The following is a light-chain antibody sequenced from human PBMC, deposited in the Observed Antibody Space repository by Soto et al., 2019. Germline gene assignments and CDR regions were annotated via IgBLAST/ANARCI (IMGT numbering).Light chain of an antibody. CDR1: SSNIGTNY. CDR2: GNN. CDR3: QSYDSSLTALV. Sequence: QSVLTQPPSASGTPGQRVTISCSGGSSNIGTNYVYWYQQLPGTAPKLLIYGNNNRPSGVPDRFSGSQSGTSASLAITGLQAEDEADYYCQSYDSSLTALVFGGGTKLTVL. J-gene: IGLJ2*01. V-gene: IGLV1-40*01.